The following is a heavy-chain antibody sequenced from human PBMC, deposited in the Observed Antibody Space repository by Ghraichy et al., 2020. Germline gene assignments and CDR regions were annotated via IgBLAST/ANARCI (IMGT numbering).Heavy chain of an antibody. V-gene: IGHV4-59*01. CDR1: GGSLRNYY. CDR3: ARAYQSGCFDY. Sequence: SETLSLTCTVSGGSLRNYYWSWIRQPPGQGLEWIGYIHYSGSTNYNPSLKSRVTISVDKSKNQFSLKVNSVTTADTAVYFCARAYQSGCFDYWGQGTLVTVSS. D-gene: IGHD6-19*01. CDR2: IHYSGST. J-gene: IGHJ4*02.